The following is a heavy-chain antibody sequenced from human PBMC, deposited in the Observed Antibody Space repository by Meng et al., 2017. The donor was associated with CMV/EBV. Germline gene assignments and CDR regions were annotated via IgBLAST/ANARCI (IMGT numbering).Heavy chain of an antibody. D-gene: IGHD3-3*01. CDR3: ARGRGNDFWSGYSTTEFDP. CDR1: GGSISSYY. Sequence: SETLSLTCTVSGGSISSYYWSWIRQPPGKGLEWIGYIYYSGSTNYNPSLKSRVTISVDTSKNQFSLKLSSVTAADTAVYYCARGRGNDFWSGYSTTEFDPWGQGTLVTVSS. J-gene: IGHJ5*02. V-gene: IGHV4-59*12. CDR2: IYYSGST.